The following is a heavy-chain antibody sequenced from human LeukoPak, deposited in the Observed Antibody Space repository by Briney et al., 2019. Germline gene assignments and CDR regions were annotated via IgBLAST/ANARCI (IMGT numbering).Heavy chain of an antibody. D-gene: IGHD5-24*01. Sequence: SETLSLTCTVSGVSISSYYWSWIRQPPGKGLEWIGYIYYSGSTNYNPSLKSRVTISVDTSKNQCSLKLSSVTAADTAVYYCAKDSEMEGGFDYWGQGTLVTVSS. CDR2: IYYSGST. CDR3: AKDSEMEGGFDY. CDR1: GVSISSYY. V-gene: IGHV4-59*01. J-gene: IGHJ4*02.